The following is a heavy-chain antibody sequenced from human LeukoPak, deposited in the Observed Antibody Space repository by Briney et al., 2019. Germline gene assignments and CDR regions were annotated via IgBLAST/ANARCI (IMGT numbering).Heavy chain of an antibody. CDR2: IIPILGIA. CDR1: GGTFSSYA. J-gene: IGHJ3*02. D-gene: IGHD3-22*01. V-gene: IGHV1-69*04. Sequence: SVKVSCKASGGTFSSYAISWVRQAPAQGLEWMGRIIPILGIANYAQKFQGRVTITADKSTSTAYMELRSLRSDDTAVYYCARDRPITMIVVVIHDAFDIWGQGTMVTVSS. CDR3: ARDRPITMIVVVIHDAFDI.